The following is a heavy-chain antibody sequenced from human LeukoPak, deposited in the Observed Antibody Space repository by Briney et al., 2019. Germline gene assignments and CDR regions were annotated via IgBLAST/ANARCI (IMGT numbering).Heavy chain of an antibody. CDR1: GFSFSSYW. J-gene: IGHJ3*02. V-gene: IGHV3-74*01. CDR3: AREGITTDAFDI. D-gene: IGHD3-22*01. Sequence: GGSLRLSCAASGFSFSSYWMHWVRHAPGKGLVWVSRINTDGSNTNYADSVKGRFTISRDNAKNTLYLQMNSLRAEDTAVYYCAREGITTDAFDIWGQGTMVTVSS. CDR2: INTDGSNT.